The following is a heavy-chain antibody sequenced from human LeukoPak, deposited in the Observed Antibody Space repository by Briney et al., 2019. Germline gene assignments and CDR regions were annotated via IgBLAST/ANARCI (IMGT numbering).Heavy chain of an antibody. V-gene: IGHV3-48*03. CDR3: ARFSLDSSWYLGDY. Sequence: PGGSLRLSCAAFGFTFSSYEMNWVRQAPGKGLEWVSYISSSGSTIYYADSVKGRFTISRDNAKNSLYLQMNSLRAEDTAVYYCARFSLDSSWYLGDYWGQGTLVTVSS. D-gene: IGHD6-13*01. CDR1: GFTFSSYE. J-gene: IGHJ4*02. CDR2: ISSSGSTI.